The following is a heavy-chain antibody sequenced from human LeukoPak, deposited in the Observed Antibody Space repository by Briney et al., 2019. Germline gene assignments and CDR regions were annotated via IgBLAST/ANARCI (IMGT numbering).Heavy chain of an antibody. CDR1: GYSFTSYW. J-gene: IGHJ6*03. CDR3: ARVLLSYYYGSGRVPYYYYYYMDV. Sequence: GESLKISCKGSGYSFTSYWIGWVGQMPGKGLEWMGIIYPGDSDTRYSPSFQGQVTISADKSISTAYLQWSSLKASDTAMYYCARVLLSYYYGSGRVPYYYYYYMDVWGKGTTVTVSS. CDR2: IYPGDSDT. D-gene: IGHD3-10*01. V-gene: IGHV5-51*01.